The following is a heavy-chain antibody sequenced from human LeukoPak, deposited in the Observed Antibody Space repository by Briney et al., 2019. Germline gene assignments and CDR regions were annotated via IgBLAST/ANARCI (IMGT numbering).Heavy chain of an antibody. J-gene: IGHJ4*02. Sequence: GGSLRLSCAASGFKFSSYWMSWVRQARGKGLEWVANIKQDGSEKYYVDSVKGRFTISRDNAKNSLYLQMNSLRPEDTAVYYCARERGLDYWGQGTLVTVSS. CDR2: IKQDGSEK. D-gene: IGHD3-10*01. CDR3: ARERGLDY. CDR1: GFKFSSYW. V-gene: IGHV3-7*03.